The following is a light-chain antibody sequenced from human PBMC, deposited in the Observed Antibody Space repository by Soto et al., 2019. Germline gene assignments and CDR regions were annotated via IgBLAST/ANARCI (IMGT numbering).Light chain of an antibody. V-gene: IGKV3-11*01. CDR3: QVRTNWSIA. J-gene: IGKJ5*01. Sequence: EIVLTQSPATLSLSPGERATLSCRASQSVSSSYLAWYQQKPGQAPRLLIYGASNRATGIPARFSGTGSGTDFTLTINNLEPEDFAVYYCQVRTNWSIAFGRGTRLEIK. CDR2: GAS. CDR1: QSVSSSY.